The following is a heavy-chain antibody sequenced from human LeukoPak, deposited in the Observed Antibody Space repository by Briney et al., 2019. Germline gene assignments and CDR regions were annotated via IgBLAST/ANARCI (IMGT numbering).Heavy chain of an antibody. V-gene: IGHV1-46*01. CDR3: ARDVISSTSVHLGPVDY. Sequence: ASVKVSCKASGYTFLNYYMHWVRQAPGEGLEWMGMIKPSGGGTTYARKFQGRFIMTRETSSNTVYMEVNSLTSDGTAVYYCARDVISSTSVHLGPVDYWGQGTLVTVSS. CDR2: IKPSGGGT. D-gene: IGHD6-6*01. J-gene: IGHJ4*02. CDR1: GYTFLNYY.